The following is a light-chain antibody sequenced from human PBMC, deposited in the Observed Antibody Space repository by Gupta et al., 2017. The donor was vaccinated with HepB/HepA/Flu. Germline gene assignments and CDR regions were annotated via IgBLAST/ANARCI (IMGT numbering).Light chain of an antibody. CDR2: GAS. V-gene: IGKV3-20*01. CDR3: QQYGKSPPYT. J-gene: IGKJ2*01. Sequence: EIVLTQSPGTLSLSPGERATLSCRASQSVSSSYLAWYQQKPGQAPRLLIYGASNRATGVPDRFSGSGSGADFTLTITRVEPEDFAVYYCQQYGKSPPYTFGQGTKLEIK. CDR1: QSVSSSY.